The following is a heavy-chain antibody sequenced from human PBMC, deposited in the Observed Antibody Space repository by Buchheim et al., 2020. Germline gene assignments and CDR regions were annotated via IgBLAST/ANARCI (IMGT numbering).Heavy chain of an antibody. Sequence: EVQVVESGGGLVQPGGSLRLSCAASVFTFGRYWMHWVRQAPGGALVWVSRINEDGSHTTYTDSVKGRFTISRDNPKNTLYLQMNSLTAEDTAVYYCSKDMSGAEDSWGQGTL. J-gene: IGHJ4*02. V-gene: IGHV3-74*03. CDR2: INEDGSHT. CDR3: SKDMSGAEDS. CDR1: VFTFGRYW. D-gene: IGHD2-15*01.